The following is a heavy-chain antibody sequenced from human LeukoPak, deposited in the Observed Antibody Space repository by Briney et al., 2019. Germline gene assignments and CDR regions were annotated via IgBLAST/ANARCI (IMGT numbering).Heavy chain of an antibody. J-gene: IGHJ5*02. CDR2: ISGSGGST. D-gene: IGHD1-26*01. CDR1: GFTFSSYA. Sequence: GGSLRLSCAASGFTFSSYAMSWVRQAPGKGLEGVSAISGSGGSTYYADSVKGRFTISRDNSKNTLYLQMNSLRDEGTAVYYCAKEGIVGDTGPRGCCWFDPWGQGTLVTVSS. CDR3: AKEGIVGDTGPRGCCWFDP. V-gene: IGHV3-23*01.